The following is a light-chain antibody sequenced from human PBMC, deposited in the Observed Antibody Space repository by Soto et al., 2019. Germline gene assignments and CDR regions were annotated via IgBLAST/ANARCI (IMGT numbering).Light chain of an antibody. CDR2: DAS. V-gene: IGKV3-11*01. CDR3: QHRTNWPPVT. CDR1: QSVGSH. Sequence: EIVLTQSPATLSLSPGERAALSCRASQSVGSHLAWYQQKPGQAPRLLIYDASNRATGIPARFSGSGSGTDFTLTISRLEPEDFAVYNCQHRTNWPPVTFGQGTRLEIK. J-gene: IGKJ5*01.